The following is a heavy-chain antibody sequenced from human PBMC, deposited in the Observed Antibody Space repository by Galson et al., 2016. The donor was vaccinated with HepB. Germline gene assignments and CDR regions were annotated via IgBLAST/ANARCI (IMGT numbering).Heavy chain of an antibody. V-gene: IGHV3-30*04. J-gene: IGHJ2*01. CDR2: ISFDGSNK. Sequence: SLRLSCAASGFTFSSYAMHWVRQAPGKGLEWVIVISFDGSNKYYADSVKGRFTISGDNSKNTLYLQMNNLRTEDTAVYYCARGSGYGDYWYFDLWGRGTLVTVSS. CDR3: ARGSGYGDYWYFDL. D-gene: IGHD4-17*01. CDR1: GFTFSSYA.